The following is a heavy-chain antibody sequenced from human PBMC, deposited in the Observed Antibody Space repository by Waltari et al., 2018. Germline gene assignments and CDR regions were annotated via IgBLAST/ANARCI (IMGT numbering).Heavy chain of an antibody. D-gene: IGHD1-26*01. CDR3: HSGSYSGGIDY. J-gene: IGHJ4*02. V-gene: IGHV4-34*01. CDR2: INHSGST. CDR1: GGSFSGYY. Sequence: QVQLQQWGAGLLKPSETLSLTCAVYGGSFSGYYWSWIRQPPGKGLEWIGEINHSGSTNYTPSLKSRVTISVDTSKNQFSLKLSSVTAADTAVYYCHSGSYSGGIDYWGQGTLVTVSS.